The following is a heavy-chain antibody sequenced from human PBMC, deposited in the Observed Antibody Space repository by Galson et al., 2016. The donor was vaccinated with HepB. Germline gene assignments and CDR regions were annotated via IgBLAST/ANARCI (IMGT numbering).Heavy chain of an antibody. CDR1: GFAVNSDY. J-gene: IGHJ4*02. CDR3: AKDSGFGGYCSGTTCNSFDY. CDR2: IYSGGRT. D-gene: IGHD2-2*01. V-gene: IGHV3-53*01. Sequence: SLRLSCAVSGFAVNSDYMNWIRQAPGKGLEWISVIYSGGRTTYGDSVRGRFTISRDTSKNTVYLQMHSLRPEDTALYFCAKDSGFGGYCSGTTCNSFDYWGQGTLVAVSS.